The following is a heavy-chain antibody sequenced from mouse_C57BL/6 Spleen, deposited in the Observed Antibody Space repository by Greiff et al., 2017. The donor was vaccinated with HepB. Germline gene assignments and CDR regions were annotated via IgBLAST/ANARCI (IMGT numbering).Heavy chain of an antibody. CDR1: GYAFSSSW. V-gene: IGHV1-82*01. Sequence: QVQLKESGPELVKPGASVKISCKASGYAFSSSWMNWVKQRPGKGLEWIGRIYPGDGDTNYNGKFKGKATLTADKSSSTAYMQLSSLTSEDSAVYFCARRWLLGGLDYWGQGTTLTVSS. J-gene: IGHJ2*01. CDR2: IYPGDGDT. D-gene: IGHD2-3*01. CDR3: ARRWLLGGLDY.